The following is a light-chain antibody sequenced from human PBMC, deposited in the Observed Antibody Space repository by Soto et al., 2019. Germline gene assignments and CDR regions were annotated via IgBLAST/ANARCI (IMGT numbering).Light chain of an antibody. CDR3: CSYAYSSTLV. J-gene: IGLJ2*01. Sequence: QSVLTQPASVSGSSGQSITISCTGTSSDVGSYNLVSWHQQHPGKAPKLIIYEGDKRPSGISNRFSGSKSGNTASLTISGLRAEDEADYYCCSYAYSSTLVFGGGTKLTVL. CDR2: EGD. V-gene: IGLV2-23*01. CDR1: SSDVGSYNL.